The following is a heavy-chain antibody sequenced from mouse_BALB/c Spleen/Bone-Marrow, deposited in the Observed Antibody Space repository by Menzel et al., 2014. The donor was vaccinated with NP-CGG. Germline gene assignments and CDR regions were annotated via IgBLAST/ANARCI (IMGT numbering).Heavy chain of an antibody. CDR1: GISITTGNYR. CDR2: IYYSGTI. Sequence: VQLQQSGPGLAKPSQTVSHTCTVTGISITTGNYRWSWIRQFPGNKLEWIGYIYYSGTITYNPSLTSRTTITRDTSKNQFFLEMNSLTAEDTATYYCARDRDYAMDYWGQGTSVTVSS. J-gene: IGHJ4*01. CDR3: ARDRDYAMDY. V-gene: IGHV3-5*02.